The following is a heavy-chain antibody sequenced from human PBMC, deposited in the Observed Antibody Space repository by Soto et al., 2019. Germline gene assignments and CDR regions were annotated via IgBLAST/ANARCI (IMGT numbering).Heavy chain of an antibody. D-gene: IGHD2-8*02. J-gene: IGHJ6*02. CDR1: GGSISSTGYY. CDR2: IYYSGST. CDR3: AKTRPGRGNWWARRDYVMDV. V-gene: IGHV4-39*07. Sequence: ETLSLTCTVSGGSISSTGYYWGWIRQPPGKGLEWIGSIYYSGSTSYNPSLQSRVTIALDMSKNQFSLKMTSVTAADTAVYYCAKTRPGRGNWWARRDYVMDVWGQGTTVTVSS.